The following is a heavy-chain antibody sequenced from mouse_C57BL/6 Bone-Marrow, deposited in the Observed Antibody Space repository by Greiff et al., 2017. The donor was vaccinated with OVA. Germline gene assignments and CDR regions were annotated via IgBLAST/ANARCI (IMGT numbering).Heavy chain of an antibody. Sequence: EVKLQESGGGLVKPGGSLKLSCAASGFTFSSYAMSWVRQTPEKRLEWVATISDGGSYTYSPGNVKGRFTISRDNAKNNLYLQMSHLKSEDTAMYYCARERPPRPDYWGQGTTLTVSS. J-gene: IGHJ2*01. CDR2: ISDGGSYT. CDR3: ARERPPRPDY. V-gene: IGHV5-4*01. CDR1: GFTFSSYA.